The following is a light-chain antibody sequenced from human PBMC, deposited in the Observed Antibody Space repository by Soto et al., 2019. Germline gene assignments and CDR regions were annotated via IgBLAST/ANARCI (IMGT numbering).Light chain of an antibody. CDR3: QQSYMKPAT. Sequence: IVMTQSPATLSVSPGERATLCYRASQSVSSNLDWYQQKRGQGPRLLIYGASTRATSFPARFSGSGSGTEFTLTITNLQPEDLGTYYCQQSYMKPATFGQGTKLEIK. CDR1: QSVSSN. J-gene: IGKJ2*01. CDR2: GAS. V-gene: IGKV3-15*01.